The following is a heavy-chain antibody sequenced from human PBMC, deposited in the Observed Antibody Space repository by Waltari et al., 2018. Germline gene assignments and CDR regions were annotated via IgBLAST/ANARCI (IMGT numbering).Heavy chain of an antibody. J-gene: IGHJ3*01. CDR2: ISYIGAT. D-gene: IGHD5-12*01. CDR3: ATYIGASLGTAAFDV. CDR1: GVSITANRHY. Sequence: QLQLRESGPGLVKPSETLSLSCSVSGVSITANRHYWGWIRQPPGQGLEWIAPISYIGATYYSPSLKSRVTLSRDTSKNQLSLKVDSVTAADTAVYYCATYIGASLGTAAFDVWGQGTMVTVSS. V-gene: IGHV4-39*01.